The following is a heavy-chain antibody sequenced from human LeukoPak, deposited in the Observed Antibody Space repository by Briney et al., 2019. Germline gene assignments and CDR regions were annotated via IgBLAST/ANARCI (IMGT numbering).Heavy chain of an antibody. J-gene: IGHJ6*02. CDR1: GFTFRTYA. V-gene: IGHV3-23*01. Sequence: GGSLRLSCAASGFTFRTYAMSWVRQTPGKGLDWVSVTSGSGGSTYYADSVRGRFTISRDNSKNTLYLQMNSLRAEDTAVYYCARDYYGSGSYFRFMDVWGQGTTVTVSS. CDR3: ARDYYGSGSYFRFMDV. CDR2: TSGSGGST. D-gene: IGHD3-10*01.